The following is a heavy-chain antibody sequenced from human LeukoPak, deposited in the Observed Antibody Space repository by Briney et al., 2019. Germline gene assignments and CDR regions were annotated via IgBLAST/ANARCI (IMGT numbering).Heavy chain of an antibody. CDR2: IKQDGSEK. D-gene: IGHD3-22*01. CDR3: ARASQGAWLSSSYYFDY. CDR1: GFTFSIYW. Sequence: PGGSLRLSCAASGFTFSIYWMTWVRQAPGKGLEWVANIKQDGSEKYYVDSVKGRFTISRDNAKNSLYLQMNSLRAEDTAVYYCARASQGAWLSSSYYFDYWGQGTLVTVSS. J-gene: IGHJ4*02. V-gene: IGHV3-7*01.